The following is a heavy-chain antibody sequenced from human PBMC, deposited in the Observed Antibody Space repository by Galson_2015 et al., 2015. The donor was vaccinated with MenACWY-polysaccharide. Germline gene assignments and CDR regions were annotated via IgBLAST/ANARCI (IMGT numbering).Heavy chain of an antibody. D-gene: IGHD2-8*02. J-gene: IGHJ4*02. Sequence: SLRLSCAASGFTFSSYWMHWVRQAPGKGLEWVSTVSASDDRTYNAESVQGRFSISRDNSKNTLYLQMNNLRAEDTAVCYCSKGRGYCTGGACYSDYWGQGTLVTVSS. CDR2: VSASDDRT. CDR3: SKGRGYCTGGACYSDY. CDR1: GFTFSSYW. V-gene: IGHV3-23*01.